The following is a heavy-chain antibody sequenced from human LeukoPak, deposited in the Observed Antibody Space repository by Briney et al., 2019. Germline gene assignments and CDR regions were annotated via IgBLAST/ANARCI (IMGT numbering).Heavy chain of an antibody. CDR3: ARDLGYCSSTSCPSFDP. CDR2: IIPIFGTA. CDR1: GGTFSSYA. D-gene: IGHD2-2*01. Sequence: SVKVSCKASGGTFSSYAISWVRQAPGQGLEWMGGIIPIFGTANYAQKFQGRVTITTDESTSTAYMELSSLRSEDTAVYYCARDLGYCSSTSCPSFDPWGQGTLVTVSS. J-gene: IGHJ5*02. V-gene: IGHV1-69*05.